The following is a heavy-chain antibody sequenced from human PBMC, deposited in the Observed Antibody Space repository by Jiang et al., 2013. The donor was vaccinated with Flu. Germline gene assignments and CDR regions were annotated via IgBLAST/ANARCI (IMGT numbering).Heavy chain of an antibody. J-gene: IGHJ4*02. V-gene: IGHV4-39*01. CDR3: ARHHLSFGGYLLAYFDY. Sequence: LLKPSETLSLTCSVSGGSITNGSYYWGWIRQPPGKGLEWIGNIYHSGSIHYTGSTYYNPSFKSRVTISVDTSKNQFSLKLSSVTAADTAVYYCARHHLSFGGYLLAYFDYWGQGTLVTVSS. D-gene: IGHD3-22*01. CDR1: GGSITNGSYY. CDR2: IYHSGSIHYTGST.